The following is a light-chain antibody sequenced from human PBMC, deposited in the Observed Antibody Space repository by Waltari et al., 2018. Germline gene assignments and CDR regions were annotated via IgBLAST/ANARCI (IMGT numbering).Light chain of an antibody. Sequence: DIQMTPSPSTLSAAVGDRVTITCRASQSISSWLAWYQQNPGKATTLLIYKASSLETGVPSRFSGSGSGTEFTLTISSLQPDDFATYYCQQYNSYPWTFGQGTKVEVK. CDR3: QQYNSYPWT. V-gene: IGKV1-5*03. CDR1: QSISSW. J-gene: IGKJ1*01. CDR2: KAS.